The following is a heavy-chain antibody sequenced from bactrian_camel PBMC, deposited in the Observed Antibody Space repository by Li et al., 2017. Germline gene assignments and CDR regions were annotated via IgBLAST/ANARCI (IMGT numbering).Heavy chain of an antibody. CDR2: INPDGST. CDR3: KTNGGTYYVCDY. Sequence: QVQLVESGGGLVQPGGSLRLSCTAPGFTSNSCGMIWYRQAAGEQRKWVSSINPDGSTSYADFVKGRFTISEDKAKDTVYLQMNSLKPEDTAMYSCKTNGGTYYVCDYRGQGTQVTVS. D-gene: IGHD7*01. V-gene: IGHV3S53*01. J-gene: IGHJ4*01. CDR1: GFTSNSCG.